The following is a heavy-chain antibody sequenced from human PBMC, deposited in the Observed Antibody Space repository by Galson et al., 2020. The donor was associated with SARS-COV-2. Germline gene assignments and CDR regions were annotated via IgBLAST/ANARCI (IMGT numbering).Heavy chain of an antibody. CDR3: ARVGTRSGWKYYFDY. CDR1: GFTFSSSW. J-gene: IGHJ4*02. CDR2: INSDGSST. D-gene: IGHD6-19*01. Sequence: TGGSLRLSCAASGFTFSSSWMHWVRQAPRKGLVWVSRINSDGSSTSYADSVKGRFTISRDNAKNTLYLQMNSLRAEDTAVYYCARVGTRSGWKYYFDYWGQGTLVTVSS. V-gene: IGHV3-74*01.